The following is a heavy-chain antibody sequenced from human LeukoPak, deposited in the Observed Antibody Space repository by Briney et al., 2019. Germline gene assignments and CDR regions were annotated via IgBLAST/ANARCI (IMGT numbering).Heavy chain of an antibody. J-gene: IGHJ2*01. CDR2: ISYDGSNK. V-gene: IGHV3-30-3*01. Sequence: GGSLRLSCAASGFTFSNAWMSWVRQAPGKGLEWVAVISYDGSNKYYADSVKGRFTISRDNSKNTLYLQMNSLRAEDTAVYYCARVGYYDFWSGYDNWYFDLWGRGTLVTVSS. CDR3: ARVGYYDFWSGYDNWYFDL. CDR1: GFTFSNAW. D-gene: IGHD3-3*01.